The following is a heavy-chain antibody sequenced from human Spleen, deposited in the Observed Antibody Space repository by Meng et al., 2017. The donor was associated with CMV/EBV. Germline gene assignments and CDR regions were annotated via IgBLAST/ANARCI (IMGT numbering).Heavy chain of an antibody. CDR2: IKEDGSMK. CDR1: GFSFSDYS. CDR3: AKSGRTDCSSTSCYEGATTPLDY. V-gene: IGHV3-7*01. Sequence: GESLKISCTASGFSFSDYSMSWLRQAPGRGLEWVANIKEDGSMKYYADSVKGRFTISRDNSKNTLYLQMNSLRAEDTAVYYCAKSGRTDCSSTSCYEGATTPLDYWGQGTLVTVSS. J-gene: IGHJ4*02. D-gene: IGHD2-2*01.